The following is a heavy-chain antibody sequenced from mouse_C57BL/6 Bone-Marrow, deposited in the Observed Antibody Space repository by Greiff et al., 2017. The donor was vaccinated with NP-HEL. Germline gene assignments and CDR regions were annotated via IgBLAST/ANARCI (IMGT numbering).Heavy chain of an antibody. Sequence: VQLQQPGAELVRPGSSVKLSCKASGYTFTSYWMHWVKQRPIQGLEWIGNIDPSDSETHYNQKFKDKATLTVDKSSSTAYMQLSSLTSEDSAVYYCARYGKKAMDYWGQGTSVTVSS. CDR3: ARYGKKAMDY. J-gene: IGHJ4*01. V-gene: IGHV1-52*01. D-gene: IGHD2-1*01. CDR1: GYTFTSYW. CDR2: IDPSDSET.